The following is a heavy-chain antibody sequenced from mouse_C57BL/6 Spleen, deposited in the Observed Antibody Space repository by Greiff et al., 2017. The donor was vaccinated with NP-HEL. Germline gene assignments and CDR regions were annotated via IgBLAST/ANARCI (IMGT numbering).Heavy chain of an antibody. V-gene: IGHV1-69*01. Sequence: VQLRQPGAELVMPGASVKLSCKASGYTFTSYWMHWVKQRPGQGLEWIGEIDPSDSYTNYNQKFKGKSTLTVDKSSSTAYMQLSSLTSEDSAVYYCASRGGDYFDYWGQGTTLTVSS. D-gene: IGHD3-1*01. CDR3: ASRGGDYFDY. J-gene: IGHJ2*01. CDR1: GYTFTSYW. CDR2: IDPSDSYT.